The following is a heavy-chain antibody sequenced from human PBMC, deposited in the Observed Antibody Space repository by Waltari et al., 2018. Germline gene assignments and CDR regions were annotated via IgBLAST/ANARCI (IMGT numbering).Heavy chain of an antibody. J-gene: IGHJ4*02. D-gene: IGHD3-16*01. CDR3: ARDGGGNGYIHY. CDR1: GFALSRAY. V-gene: IGHV3-74*01. CDR2: INTDGSSA. Sequence: EVQLVESGGGLVQPGGSLRLSCDASGFALSRAYMHWGRQVPGKGLVWVSRINTDGSSANYADSVKGRFTISRDNGKNTLYLQMNSLRAEDTAVYYCARDGGGNGYIHYWGQGTLVTVSS.